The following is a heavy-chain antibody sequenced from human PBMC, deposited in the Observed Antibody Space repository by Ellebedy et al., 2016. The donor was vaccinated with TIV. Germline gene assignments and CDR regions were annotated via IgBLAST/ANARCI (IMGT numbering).Heavy chain of an antibody. J-gene: IGHJ6*02. Sequence: GESLKISXAASGFTFSSYAMSWVRQAPGKGLEWVSVLSGSGGTTYYADSVKGRFTISRDNSKNTVYLQMNSLRAEDTAVYYCAKVQGNILTGYFDPPFYYYAMDVWGQGTTVTVS. D-gene: IGHD3-9*01. V-gene: IGHV3-23*01. CDR1: GFTFSSYA. CDR2: LSGSGGTT. CDR3: AKVQGNILTGYFDPPFYYYAMDV.